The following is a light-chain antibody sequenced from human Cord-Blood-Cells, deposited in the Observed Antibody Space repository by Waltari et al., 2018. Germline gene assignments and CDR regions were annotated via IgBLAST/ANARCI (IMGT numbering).Light chain of an antibody. CDR3: QQRSNWT. Sequence: EIVLPPSPATLSLSPGERATLSCRASQSVSSYLAWYQQKPGQAPRLLIYDASNRATGIPARFSGSGSGTDFTLTISSLEPEDFAVYYCQQRSNWTFGQGTKVEIK. CDR1: QSVSSY. J-gene: IGKJ1*01. V-gene: IGKV3-11*01. CDR2: DAS.